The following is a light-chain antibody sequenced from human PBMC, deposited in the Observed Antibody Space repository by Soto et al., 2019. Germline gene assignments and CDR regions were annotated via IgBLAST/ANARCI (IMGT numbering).Light chain of an antibody. Sequence: DIPLTQSPSSLSASVGDRVTITCRASQTIHNYLNWYQQIPGKAPKLLIYAASNLRGGVPSRFSGGGSGTDFNLTINSLQPEDFATYYCQESFSPLYTFGQGTMLDI. V-gene: IGKV1-39*01. CDR3: QESFSPLYT. CDR1: QTIHNY. CDR2: AAS. J-gene: IGKJ2*01.